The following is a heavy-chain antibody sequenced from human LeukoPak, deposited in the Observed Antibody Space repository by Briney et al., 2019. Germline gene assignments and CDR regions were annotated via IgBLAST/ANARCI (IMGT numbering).Heavy chain of an antibody. J-gene: IGHJ4*02. CDR1: GFTFSSYW. V-gene: IGHV3-7*01. CDR3: ARVRVRIAAAGTLDY. CDR2: IKQDGSEK. Sequence: GGSLRLSCAASGFTFSSYWMSWVRQAPGKGLEWVANIKQDGSEKYYVDSVKGRFTISRDNAKNSLYLQMNGLRAEDTAVYYCARVRVRIAAAGTLDYWGQGTLVTVSS. D-gene: IGHD6-13*01.